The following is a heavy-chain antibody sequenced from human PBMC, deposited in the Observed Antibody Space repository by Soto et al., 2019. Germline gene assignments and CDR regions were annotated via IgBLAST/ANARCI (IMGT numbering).Heavy chain of an antibody. D-gene: IGHD6-13*01. Sequence: GGSLRLSCAASGFTFSIYGMHWVRQAPGKGLEWVAVIWYDGSNKYYADSVKGRFTISRDNSKNTLYLQMNSLRAEDTAVYYCARGAAAVPDYYYYYGMDVWDQGTTVTVSS. V-gene: IGHV3-33*01. CDR2: IWYDGSNK. J-gene: IGHJ6*02. CDR3: ARGAAAVPDYYYYYGMDV. CDR1: GFTFSIYG.